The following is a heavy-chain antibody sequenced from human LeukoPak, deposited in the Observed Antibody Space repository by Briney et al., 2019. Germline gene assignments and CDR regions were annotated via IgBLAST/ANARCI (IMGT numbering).Heavy chain of an antibody. Sequence: SQTLSLTCAISGYSVSSNSAAWNWIRQSPSRGLEWLGRTYYRSKWYNDYAVSVKSRITINPDTSKNQFSLQLNSVTPEDTAVYYCARDPDIVGATPFDYWGQGTLVTVSS. J-gene: IGHJ4*02. CDR3: ARDPDIVGATPFDY. D-gene: IGHD1-26*01. CDR2: TYYRSKWYN. V-gene: IGHV6-1*01. CDR1: GYSVSSNSAA.